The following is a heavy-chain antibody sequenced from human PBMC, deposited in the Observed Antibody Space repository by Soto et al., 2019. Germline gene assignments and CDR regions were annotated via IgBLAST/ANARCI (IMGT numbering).Heavy chain of an antibody. CDR2: ISYDGSNK. Sequence: GGSLRLSWAASGFTFSSYGMRWIRQAPGKGLEWVAVISYDGSNKYYADSMKGRFTISRDNSKNTLYLQMNSLRAEDTAVYYCADGPYSTGGMDVWGQGTTVTVSS. CDR1: GFTFSSYG. D-gene: IGHD6-25*01. CDR3: ADGPYSTGGMDV. J-gene: IGHJ6*02. V-gene: IGHV3-30*03.